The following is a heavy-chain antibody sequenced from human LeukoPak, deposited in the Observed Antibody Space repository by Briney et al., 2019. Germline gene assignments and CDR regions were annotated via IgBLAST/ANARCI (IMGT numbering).Heavy chain of an antibody. V-gene: IGHV3-48*04. CDR3: ARGLGDYVWGSYNY. CDR1: GFTFSSYS. CDR2: ISSSSSTI. D-gene: IGHD3-16*01. Sequence: GGSLRLSCAASGFTFSSYSMNWVRQAPGKGLEWVSYISSSSSTIYYADSVKGRFTISRDNAKNTLYLQMNSLRAEDTAVYYCARGLGDYVWGSYNYWGQGTLVTVSS. J-gene: IGHJ4*02.